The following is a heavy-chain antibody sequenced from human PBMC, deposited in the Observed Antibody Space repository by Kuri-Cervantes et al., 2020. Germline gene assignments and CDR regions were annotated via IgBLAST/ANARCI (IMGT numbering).Heavy chain of an antibody. CDR2: IYWDDNK. D-gene: IGHD6-13*01. Sequence: SGPTLVKPTQTLTLTCTFSGFSLSTSGVGVGWIRQPPGKALEWLALIYWDDNKRYSPSLKSRLTVTKDTSKNQVVVTVTNMDPVDTATYYCAHRVAAAGTNWFDPWGQGTLVTVSS. CDR3: AHRVAAAGTNWFDP. V-gene: IGHV2-5*02. J-gene: IGHJ5*02. CDR1: GFSLSTSGVG.